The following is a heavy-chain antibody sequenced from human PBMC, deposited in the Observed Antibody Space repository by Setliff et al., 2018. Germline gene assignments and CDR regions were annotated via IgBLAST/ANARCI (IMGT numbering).Heavy chain of an antibody. CDR1: RITFSSFA. CDR3: ARAHRYFSDTSGYFYDQGRSAFDV. J-gene: IGHJ3*01. V-gene: IGHV3-30*02. D-gene: IGHD3-22*01. CDR2: IRFDGTIK. Sequence: LRLSCAASRITFSSFAMHWVRQAPGKGLEWVGFIRFDGTIKYYADSVKGRFTISRDNAKNSLSLQMNSLRGDDTAVYYCARAHRYFSDTSGYFYDQGRSAFDVWGQGTMVTVSS.